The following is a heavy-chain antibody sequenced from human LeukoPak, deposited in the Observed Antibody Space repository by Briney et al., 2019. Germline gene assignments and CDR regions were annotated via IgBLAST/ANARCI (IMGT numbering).Heavy chain of an antibody. CDR2: IYYSGST. V-gene: IGHV4-39*07. CDR3: ARDRSRG. Sequence: SGGSLRLSCAASGFTFNSFQMNWVRQAPGKGLEWIGSIYYSGSTYYNPSLKSRVTISVDTSKNQFSLKLSSVTAADTAVYYCARDRSRGWGQGTLVTVSS. J-gene: IGHJ4*02. CDR1: GFTFNSFQ.